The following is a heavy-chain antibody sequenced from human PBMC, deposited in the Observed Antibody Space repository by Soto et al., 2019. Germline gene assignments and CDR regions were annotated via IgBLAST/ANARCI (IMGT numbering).Heavy chain of an antibody. V-gene: IGHV3-9*01. J-gene: IGHJ6*02. CDR3: AKGGVQATKTRYYFYGMGV. Sequence: SGAASGGPFAAYSMHWVRQLPGKGLEWVSGISWDGGRIGYADSVKGRFTISRDNAKKSLFLQMNSLRPEDTALYYCAKGGVQATKTRYYFYGMGVWGQRLTGTV. CDR2: ISWDGGRI. D-gene: IGHD1-1*01. CDR1: GGPFAAYS.